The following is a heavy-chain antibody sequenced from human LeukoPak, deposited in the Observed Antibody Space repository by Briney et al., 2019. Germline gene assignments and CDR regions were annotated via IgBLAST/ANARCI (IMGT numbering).Heavy chain of an antibody. CDR1: GYTFTRYG. J-gene: IGHJ4*02. D-gene: IGHD3-22*01. CDR2: ISAYNGNT. V-gene: IGHV1-18*01. Sequence: ASVKVSCKASGYTFTRYGISWVRQAPGHGREGMGWISAYNGNTNYAQKLQGRVTMTTDTSTSTAYMELRSLRSDDTAVYYCARVGPYYYDSSGCYFDYWGQGTLVTVSS. CDR3: ARVGPYYYDSSGCYFDY.